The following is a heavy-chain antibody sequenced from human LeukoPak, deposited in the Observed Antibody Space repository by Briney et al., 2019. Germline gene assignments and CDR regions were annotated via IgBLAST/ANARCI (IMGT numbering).Heavy chain of an antibody. J-gene: IGHJ3*02. CDR3: AGDSSYYYGSGRGAFDI. V-gene: IGHV3-48*03. CDR1: GFTFSSYE. CDR2: ISSSGSTI. D-gene: IGHD3-10*01. Sequence: GGSLRLSCAASGFTFSSYEMNWVRQAPGKGLEWVSYISSSGSTIYYADSVKGRFTISRDNAKNSLYLQMNSLRAEDTAVYYCAGDSSYYYGSGRGAFDIWGQGTMVTVSS.